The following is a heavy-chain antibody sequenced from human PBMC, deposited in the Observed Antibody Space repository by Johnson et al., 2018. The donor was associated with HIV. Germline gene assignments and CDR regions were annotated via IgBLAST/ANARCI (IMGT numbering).Heavy chain of an antibody. J-gene: IGHJ3*02. V-gene: IGHV3-30*04. CDR3: ARDREQLVRYAFDI. CDR2: ISYDGSNK. CDR1: GFTFSSYA. Sequence: QMQLVESGGGVVQPGRSLRLSCAASGFTFSSYAMHWVRQAPGKGLEWVAVISYDGSNKYYADYVKGRFTISRDNSKNTLYLQMNSLRAEDTAVYYCARDREQLVRYAFDIWGQGTMVTVSS. D-gene: IGHD6-6*01.